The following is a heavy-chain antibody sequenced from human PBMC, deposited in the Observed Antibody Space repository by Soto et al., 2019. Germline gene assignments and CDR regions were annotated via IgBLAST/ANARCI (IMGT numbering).Heavy chain of an antibody. CDR3: ARGDREDILVVVGARPGEYGIDI. CDR2: IAYDGSNA. D-gene: IGHD2-15*01. J-gene: IGHJ6*02. Sequence: QVQLVESGGGVVQPGGSLRLSCAASGFTFRNHAMHWVRQAPGKGLECLAVIAYDGSNAFYRDSVKGRFNISRDNSKITLYLHMNSLGSEDTGVYYCARGDREDILVVVGARPGEYGIDIWGQGTTVTVSS. CDR1: GFTFRNHA. V-gene: IGHV3-30-3*01.